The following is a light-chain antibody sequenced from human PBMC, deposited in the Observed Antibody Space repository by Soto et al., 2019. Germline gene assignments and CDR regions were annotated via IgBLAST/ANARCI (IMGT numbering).Light chain of an antibody. Sequence: QSALTQPASVSGSPGQSITISCTGTSSDVGNYNLVSWYQQHPGKAPKLMIYEVTKRPSGVSNRFSGSKSGNTASLTISGLQAEDVSDYYCSSYGVSSTLVFGGGTKVTVL. CDR3: SSYGVSSTLV. CDR1: SSDVGNYNL. J-gene: IGLJ3*02. V-gene: IGLV2-23*02. CDR2: EVT.